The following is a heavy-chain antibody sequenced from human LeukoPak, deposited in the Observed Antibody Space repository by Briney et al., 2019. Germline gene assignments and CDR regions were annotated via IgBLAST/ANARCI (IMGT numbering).Heavy chain of an antibody. J-gene: IGHJ4*02. Sequence: GASVKVSCKASGGIFSSYATSWVRQAPGQGLEWMGGIIPIFGTANYAQKFQGRVTITADESTSTAYMELSSLRSEDTAVYYCARGGITGSPPLIWGQGTLVTVSS. D-gene: IGHD1-20*01. CDR3: ARGGITGSPPLI. CDR1: GGIFSSYA. CDR2: IIPIFGTA. V-gene: IGHV1-69*13.